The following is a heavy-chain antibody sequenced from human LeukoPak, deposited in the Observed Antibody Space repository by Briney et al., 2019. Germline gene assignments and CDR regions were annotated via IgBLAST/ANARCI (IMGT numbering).Heavy chain of an antibody. D-gene: IGHD3-22*01. J-gene: IGHJ4*02. CDR2: INPNSGGT. Sequence: GASVKVSCKASGYTFTGYYMHWVRQAPGQGLEWMGWINPNSGGTNYAQKFQGRVTMTRDTSISTAYMELSRLRSDDTAVYYSARDPKGRYYYDSSGYLRSYYFDYWGQGTLVTVSS. V-gene: IGHV1-2*02. CDR1: GYTFTGYY. CDR3: ARDPKGRYYYDSSGYLRSYYFDY.